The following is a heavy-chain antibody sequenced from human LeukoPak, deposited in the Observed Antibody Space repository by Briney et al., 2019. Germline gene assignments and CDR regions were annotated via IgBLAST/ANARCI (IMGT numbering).Heavy chain of an antibody. CDR2: IYSGGST. J-gene: IGHJ4*02. CDR1: GFTVSSNY. CDR3: ARTYCSSTSCYQGDYFDY. Sequence: GGSLRLSCAASGFTVSSNYMSWVRQAPGKGLEWVSVIYSGGSTYYADSVKGRFTISRDNSKNTLYLQMNSLRAEDTAVYYCARTYCSSTSCYQGDYFDYWGQGTLVTVSS. D-gene: IGHD2-2*01. V-gene: IGHV3-53*01.